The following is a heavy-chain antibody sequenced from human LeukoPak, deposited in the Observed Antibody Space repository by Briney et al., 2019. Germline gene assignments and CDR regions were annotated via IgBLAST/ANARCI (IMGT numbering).Heavy chain of an antibody. CDR1: GFTVSSNY. J-gene: IGHJ4*02. D-gene: IGHD3-10*01. V-gene: IGHV3-53*01. CDR3: ARTPQLAY. CDR2: IYSGGST. Sequence: QPGGSLRLSCAASGFTVSSNYMSWIRQAPGKGLEWVSIIYSGGSTYYADSVKGRFTISRDNSKNTLYLQMNSLRAEDTAMYYCARTPQLAYWGQGTLVTVSS.